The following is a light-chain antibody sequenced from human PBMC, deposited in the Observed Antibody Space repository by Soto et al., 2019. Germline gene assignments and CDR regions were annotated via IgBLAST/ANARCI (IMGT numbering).Light chain of an antibody. J-gene: IGKJ5*01. V-gene: IGKV1-39*01. CDR2: AAS. CDR3: QQTYSPPSIT. CDR1: QRISSY. Sequence: DIQMTQSPSSLSASVGDSVTITCRASQRISSYLNWYQQKPGKAPKLLIYAASSLQGGVPSRFSGSGSGSDFTLTITSMQPEDFAIYYCQQTYSPPSITFGQGTRLEIK.